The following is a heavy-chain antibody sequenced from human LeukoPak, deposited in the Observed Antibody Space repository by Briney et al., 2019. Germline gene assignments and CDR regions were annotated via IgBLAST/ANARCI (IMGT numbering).Heavy chain of an antibody. J-gene: IGHJ4*02. CDR1: GFTFSSYA. CDR2: ISGSGGNT. Sequence: PGGSLRLSCAASGFTFSSYAMSWVRQAPGKGLEWVSAISGSGGNTYYADSVKGRFTISRDNSKNTLYLQMNSLRAEDTAVYYCAKGLGSGSFLFDYWGQGTLVTVSS. D-gene: IGHD3-10*02. V-gene: IGHV3-23*01. CDR3: AKGLGSGSFLFDY.